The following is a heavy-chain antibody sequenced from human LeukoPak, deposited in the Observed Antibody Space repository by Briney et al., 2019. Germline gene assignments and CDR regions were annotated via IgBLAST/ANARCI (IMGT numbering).Heavy chain of an antibody. V-gene: IGHV4-61*02. CDR3: AREGRYYYDSSGYTSVGAFDI. J-gene: IGHJ3*02. Sequence: SETLSLTCTVSGGSISSGSYYWSWIRQPAGKGLEWIGRIYTSGSINYNPSLKSRVTISVDTSKNQFSLKLSSVTAADTAVYYCAREGRYYYDSSGYTSVGAFDIWGQGTMVTVSS. CDR2: IYTSGSI. CDR1: GGSISSGSYY. D-gene: IGHD3-22*01.